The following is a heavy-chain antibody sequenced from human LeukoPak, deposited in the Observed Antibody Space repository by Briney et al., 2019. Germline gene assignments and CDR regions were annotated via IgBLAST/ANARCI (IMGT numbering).Heavy chain of an antibody. Sequence: SVKVSCKASGGTFSTYAISWVRQAPGQGPEWMGGIIPIFGTSNYAQKFQGRVTITADESTSTAYMELSSLRSEDTAVYYCAKWEFASGKNWFDPWGQGTLVTVSS. CDR3: AKWEFASGKNWFDP. V-gene: IGHV1-69*01. CDR1: GGTFSTYA. D-gene: IGHD1-26*01. CDR2: IIPIFGTS. J-gene: IGHJ5*02.